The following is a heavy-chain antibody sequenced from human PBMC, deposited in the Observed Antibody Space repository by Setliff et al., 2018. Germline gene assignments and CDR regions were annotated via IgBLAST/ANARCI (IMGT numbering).Heavy chain of an antibody. CDR2: ISTDDGDT. J-gene: IGHJ3*01. CDR3: ARDWFCSGGDCSDVFDF. V-gene: IGHV1-18*01. Sequence: ASVKVSCKASGYTFTTHGISWVRQAPGQGLEWMGWISTDDGDTNFAQKFQGRVTFTTDTSTGTAYMELRSLTFDDTAVYYCARDWFCSGGDCSDVFDFWGQGTMVTVS. D-gene: IGHD2-21*02. CDR1: GYTFTTHG.